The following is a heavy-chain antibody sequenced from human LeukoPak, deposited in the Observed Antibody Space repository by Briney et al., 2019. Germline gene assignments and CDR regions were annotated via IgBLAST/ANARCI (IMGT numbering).Heavy chain of an antibody. D-gene: IGHD5-18*01. CDR1: GYTFNGYY. V-gene: IGHV1-46*02. J-gene: IGHJ6*03. Sequence: GASVKVSCKSSGYTFNGYYMHWVRQAPGQGLEWMGIINPSGGSTSYAQKFQGRVTITADKSTSTAYMELSSLRSEDTAVYYCARGPSSYGRYYYYYYMDVWGKGTTVTVSS. CDR2: INPSGGST. CDR3: ARGPSSYGRYYYYYYMDV.